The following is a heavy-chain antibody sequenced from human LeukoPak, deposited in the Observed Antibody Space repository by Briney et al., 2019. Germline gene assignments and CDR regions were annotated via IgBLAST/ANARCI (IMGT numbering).Heavy chain of an antibody. D-gene: IGHD6-19*01. CDR2: FYYSGRT. V-gene: IGHV4-39*01. J-gene: IGHJ4*02. Sequence: SETLSLTCTVSGGSISSSNYYWGWIRQPPGKGLEWIGSFYYSGRTYYNPSLKSRVTISGDSSKNQFSLRLTSVTATDTAVYYCATGRTVAGKDYWGQGILITVSS. CDR3: ATGRTVAGKDY. CDR1: GGSISSSNYY.